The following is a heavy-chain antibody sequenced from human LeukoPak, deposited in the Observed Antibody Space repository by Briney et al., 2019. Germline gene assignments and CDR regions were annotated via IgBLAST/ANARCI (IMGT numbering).Heavy chain of an antibody. J-gene: IGHJ4*02. D-gene: IGHD3-3*01. V-gene: IGHV4-34*01. CDR1: GXSFSGYY. Sequence: SETLSLTCAVYGXSFSGYYWSWIRQPPXXXXXWXGEINHSGSTNYNPSLKSRVTISVDTSKNQISLKLSSVTAADTAVYYCARGRRALVYYDFWSGYDYWGQGTLVTVSS. CDR2: INHSGST. CDR3: ARGRRALVYYDFWSGYDY.